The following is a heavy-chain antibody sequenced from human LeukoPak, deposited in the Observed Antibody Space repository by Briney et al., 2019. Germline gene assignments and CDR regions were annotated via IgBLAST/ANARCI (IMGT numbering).Heavy chain of an antibody. CDR3: ARARARYCSSTSCPNCFDY. J-gene: IGHJ4*02. CDR1: GFTFSSYS. CDR2: ISSSSYI. V-gene: IGHV3-21*01. D-gene: IGHD2-2*01. Sequence: GGSLRLSXAASGFTFSSYSMNWVRQAPGKGLEWVSSISSSSYIYYADSVKGRFTISRDNAKNSLYLQMNSLRAEDTAVYYCARARARYCSSTSCPNCFDYWGQGTLVTVSS.